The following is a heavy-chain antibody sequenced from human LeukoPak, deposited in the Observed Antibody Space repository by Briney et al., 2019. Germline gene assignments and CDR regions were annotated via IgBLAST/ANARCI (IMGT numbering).Heavy chain of an antibody. Sequence: PSETLSLTCTVSGGSISSYYWSWFRQPAGKGLEWIGRIYTSGSTNYNPSLKSRVTMSVDTSKNQFSLKLSSVTAADTAVYYCARESRRRFLEWLHWFDPWGQGTLVTVSS. CDR3: ARESRRRFLEWLHWFDP. CDR1: GGSISSYY. J-gene: IGHJ5*02. V-gene: IGHV4-4*07. CDR2: IYTSGST. D-gene: IGHD3-3*01.